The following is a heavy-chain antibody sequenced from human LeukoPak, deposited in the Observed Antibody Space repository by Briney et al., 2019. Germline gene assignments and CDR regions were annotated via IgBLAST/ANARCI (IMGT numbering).Heavy chain of an antibody. CDR2: IAYDGSNI. D-gene: IGHD3-3*01. CDR1: GFTFSNYG. Sequence: PGGSLRLSCAASGFTFSNYGMHWVRQAPGKGLEWVAVIAYDGSNIHFADSVKGRFTVSRDNSKNTLYLQMNSLRAEDTAVYFCAKSAAAYYDLLSGYDAFDIWGQGTTVTVSS. J-gene: IGHJ3*02. CDR3: AKSAAAYYDLLSGYDAFDI. V-gene: IGHV3-30*18.